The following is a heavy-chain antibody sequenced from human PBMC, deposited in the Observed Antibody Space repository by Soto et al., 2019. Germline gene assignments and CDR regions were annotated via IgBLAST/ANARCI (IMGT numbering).Heavy chain of an antibody. J-gene: IGHJ4*02. V-gene: IGHV3-11*01. CDR3: ARGPGDTHYFDY. CDR2: ISTSGSTI. Sequence: QVQLVESGGGLVKPGGSLRLSCAASGFTFSDYYMSWVRQAPGKGLELVSYISTSGSTIYYTDSMKGRFTISRDNAKSSLFLQMNSLRAEDTAFYYCARGPGDTHYFDYWGQGTLVTVSS. CDR1: GFTFSDYY. D-gene: IGHD2-2*02.